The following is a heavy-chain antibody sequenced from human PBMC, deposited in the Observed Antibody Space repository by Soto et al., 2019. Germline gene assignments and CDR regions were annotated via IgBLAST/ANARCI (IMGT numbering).Heavy chain of an antibody. CDR3: ARDRLVPYGYGMDV. Sequence: GGSLRLSCAASGFTFSTYAMTWVRQAPGKGLEWVSAISGSGGNTYYVDSVKGRFTLSRDNSKNTLYLQMNSLRVEDTAVYYCARDRLVPYGYGMDVWGQGTTVTVSS. CDR2: ISGSGGNT. V-gene: IGHV3-23*01. J-gene: IGHJ6*02. D-gene: IGHD2-2*01. CDR1: GFTFSTYA.